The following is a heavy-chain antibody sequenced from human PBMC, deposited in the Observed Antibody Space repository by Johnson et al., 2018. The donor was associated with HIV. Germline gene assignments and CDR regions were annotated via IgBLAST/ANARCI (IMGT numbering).Heavy chain of an antibody. D-gene: IGHD3-22*01. CDR1: GFTVSSNY. Sequence: VQLVESGGGLVQPGGSLRLSCAASGFTVSSNYMSWVRQAPGKGLEWVSVIYSGGRTYYADSVKGRFTISSDNSKNTLYLQMNSLRAEDTAVSYCARAVRDYYDSSGYYYSFAFDIWGQGTMVTVSS. CDR2: IYSGGRT. J-gene: IGHJ3*02. V-gene: IGHV3-66*02. CDR3: ARAVRDYYDSSGYYYSFAFDI.